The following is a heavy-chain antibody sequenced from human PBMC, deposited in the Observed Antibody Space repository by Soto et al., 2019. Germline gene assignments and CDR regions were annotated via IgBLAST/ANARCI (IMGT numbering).Heavy chain of an antibody. CDR3: ARDRLMATAGTARHYFGLDV. J-gene: IGHJ6*02. Sequence: LSLTCTVSGGSIRSGGYYWSWVRQSPRRGLEWIGNIYYSGSTYYNPSLKSRLTISVDTSKNQFSLNLSSVTAADTAVYYCARDRLMATAGTARHYFGLDVWGQGTTVTV. D-gene: IGHD5-18*01. CDR1: GGSIRSGGYY. CDR2: IYYSGST. V-gene: IGHV4-31*03.